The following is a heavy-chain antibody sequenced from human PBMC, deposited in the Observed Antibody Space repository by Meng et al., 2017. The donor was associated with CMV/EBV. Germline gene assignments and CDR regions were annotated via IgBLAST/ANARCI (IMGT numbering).Heavy chain of an antibody. V-gene: IGHV3-30*04. CDR1: GFTFSSYA. CDR3: ARDQFMYSSSFGGMDV. Sequence: GGSLRLSCAASGFTFSSYAMHWVRQAPGKGLEWVAVISYDGSNKYYADSVKGRFNISRDNSKNTLYLQMNSLRAEDTAVYYCARDQFMYSSSFGGMDVWGQGTTVTVSS. CDR2: ISYDGSNK. J-gene: IGHJ6*02. D-gene: IGHD6-6*01.